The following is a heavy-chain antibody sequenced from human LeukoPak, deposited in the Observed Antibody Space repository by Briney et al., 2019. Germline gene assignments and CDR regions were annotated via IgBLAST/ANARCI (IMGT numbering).Heavy chain of an antibody. Sequence: ASVKVSCKASGYTFTSYGISWVRQAPGQGLEWMGWISAYNGNTNYAQKLQGRVTMTTDTSTSTAYMELRSLRSDDTAVYYCARPRGGYYDSSGYYYRCCAFDIWGQGTMVTVSS. D-gene: IGHD3-22*01. CDR2: ISAYNGNT. CDR1: GYTFTSYG. J-gene: IGHJ3*02. CDR3: ARPRGGYYDSSGYYYRCCAFDI. V-gene: IGHV1-18*01.